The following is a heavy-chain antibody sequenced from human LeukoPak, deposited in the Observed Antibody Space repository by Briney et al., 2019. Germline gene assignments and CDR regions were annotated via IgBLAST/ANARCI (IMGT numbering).Heavy chain of an antibody. CDR1: GYTFTSYG. J-gene: IGHJ5*02. CDR3: ARDISSWFDP. Sequence: GASVKVSCKASGYTFTSYGISWVRQAPGQGLEWMGGIIPIFGTANYAQKFQGRVTITTDESTSTAYMELSSLRSEDTAVYYCARDISSWFDPWGQGTLVTVSS. CDR2: IIPIFGTA. V-gene: IGHV1-69*05.